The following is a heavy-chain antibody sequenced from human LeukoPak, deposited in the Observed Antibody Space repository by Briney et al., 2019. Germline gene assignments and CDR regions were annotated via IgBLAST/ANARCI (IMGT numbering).Heavy chain of an antibody. J-gene: IGHJ4*02. Sequence: SETLSLTCTVSGGSISSYYWSWIRQPPGKGLEWIGYIYYSGSTNYNPSLKSRVTISVDTSKNQLSLKLSSVTAADTAVYYCARAKDYYDSSGYYYPTYYFDYWGQGTLVTVSS. CDR3: ARAKDYYDSSGYYYPTYYFDY. CDR2: IYYSGST. CDR1: GGSISSYY. V-gene: IGHV4-59*01. D-gene: IGHD3-22*01.